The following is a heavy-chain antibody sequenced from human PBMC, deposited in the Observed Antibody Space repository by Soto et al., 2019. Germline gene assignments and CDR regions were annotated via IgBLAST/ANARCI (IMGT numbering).Heavy chain of an antibody. CDR3: ARHRPHRTGLFFQEYYYYGLDV. Sequence: SETLSLTCTVSGGAISSYYWSWIRQPPGKGLEWIGYIYYSGSTNYNPSLKSRVTISVDTSKNQFSLKLSSVTAADTAVYYFARHRPHRTGLFFQEYYYYGLDVWCQGITVSVS. CDR2: IYYSGST. CDR1: GGAISSYY. D-gene: IGHD6-19*01. V-gene: IGHV4-59*01. J-gene: IGHJ6*02.